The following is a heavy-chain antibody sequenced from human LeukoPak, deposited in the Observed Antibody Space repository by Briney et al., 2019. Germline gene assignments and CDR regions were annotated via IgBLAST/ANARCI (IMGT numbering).Heavy chain of an antibody. CDR1: GFTFSSHS. CDR2: ISSSSSNI. CDR3: ARTASGSYYYYMDV. D-gene: IGHD1-26*01. Sequence: GGSLRLSCAASGFTFSSHSMNWVRQAPGKGLEWVSSISSSSSNIYYADSVKGRFTISRDNAKNSLYLQMNSLRAEDTAVYYCARTASGSYYYYMDVWGKGTTVTVSS. V-gene: IGHV3-21*01. J-gene: IGHJ6*03.